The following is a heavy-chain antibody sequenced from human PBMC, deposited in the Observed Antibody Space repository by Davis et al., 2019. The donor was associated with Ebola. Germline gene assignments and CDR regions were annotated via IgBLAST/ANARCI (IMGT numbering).Heavy chain of an antibody. CDR3: AKDRMYYYRSGPGWYFDL. J-gene: IGHJ2*01. CDR1: GFTFSDYG. D-gene: IGHD3-10*01. CDR2: ISSDGSNK. Sequence: GESLKISCAASGFTFSDYGMHWVRQAPGKGLEWVSLISSDGSNKYYADSVKGRFAISRDNSKSTLYLQVNTLRAEDSAVYYCAKDRMYYYRSGPGWYFDLWGRGTLVAVSS. V-gene: IGHV3-30*18.